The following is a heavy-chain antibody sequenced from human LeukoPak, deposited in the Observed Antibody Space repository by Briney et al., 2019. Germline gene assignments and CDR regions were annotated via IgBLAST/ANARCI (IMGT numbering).Heavy chain of an antibody. V-gene: IGHV3-53*01. CDR2: IYSGGST. D-gene: IGHD3-22*01. Sequence: GGSLRLLCAPSMHPVRSNYTSWARHAPGKGLEWVTDIYSGGSTYYADSVKGRFNITRDNSKNTMYLQMNSLRAEDTAVYYCAREGNYYYDSSGYYDWGQGTLVTASS. J-gene: IGHJ4*02. CDR1: MHPVRSNY. CDR3: AREGNYYYDSSGYYD.